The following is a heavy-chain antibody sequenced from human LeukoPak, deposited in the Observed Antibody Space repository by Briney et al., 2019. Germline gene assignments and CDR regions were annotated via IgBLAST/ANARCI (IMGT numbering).Heavy chain of an antibody. J-gene: IGHJ4*02. V-gene: IGHV4-59*01. CDR2: IYYSGSS. D-gene: IGHD6-6*01. CDR1: GSSINSYY. CDR3: ARGFRPVEY. Sequence: SETLSLTCTVSGSSINSYYRSWIRQPPGKGLEWIGYIYYSGSSNHNPSLKSRVAMSVDTPKNQFSLRLSSVTAADTAVYYCARGFRPVEYWGQGTLVTVSS.